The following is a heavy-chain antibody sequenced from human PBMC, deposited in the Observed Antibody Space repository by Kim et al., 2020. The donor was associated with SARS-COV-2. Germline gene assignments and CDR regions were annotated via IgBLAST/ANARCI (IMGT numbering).Heavy chain of an antibody. CDR3: ATGGATNHYYYMDV. CDR1: GFTVSSNY. J-gene: IGHJ6*03. V-gene: IGHV3-66*01. Sequence: GGSLRLSCAASGFTVSSNYMSWVRQAPGKGLEWVSVIYSGGSTYYADSVKGRFTISRDNSKNTLYLQMNSLRAEDTAVYYCATGGATNHYYYMDVWGKGTTVTVSS. D-gene: IGHD1-26*01. CDR2: IYSGGST.